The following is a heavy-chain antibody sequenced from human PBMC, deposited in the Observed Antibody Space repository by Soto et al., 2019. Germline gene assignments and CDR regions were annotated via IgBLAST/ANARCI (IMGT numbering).Heavy chain of an antibody. J-gene: IGHJ6*02. CDR1: GYTFPGYY. Sequence: GASVKVSCKASGYTFPGYYMHWVRQAPGQGPEWMGWINPNSGGTNYAQKFQGRVTMTRDTSISTAYMELSRLRAEDTAVYYCARDRSGRSYYGMDVWGQGTTVTVSS. D-gene: IGHD3-10*01. CDR2: INPNSGGT. CDR3: ARDRSGRSYYGMDV. V-gene: IGHV1-2*02.